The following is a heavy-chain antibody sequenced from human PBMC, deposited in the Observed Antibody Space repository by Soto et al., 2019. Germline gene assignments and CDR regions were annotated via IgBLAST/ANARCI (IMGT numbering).Heavy chain of an antibody. CDR3: ARFASGLYRSGRGYFDY. D-gene: IGHD6-19*01. CDR1: GFTVSSNY. CDR2: IYSGGST. J-gene: IGHJ4*02. V-gene: IGHV3-53*01. Sequence: PGGSLRLSCAASGFTVSSNYMSWVRQAPGKGLEWVSVIYSGGSTYYADSVKGRFTISRDNSKNTLYLQMNSLRAEDTAVYYCARFASGLYRSGRGYFDYGGQGNLVTVSS.